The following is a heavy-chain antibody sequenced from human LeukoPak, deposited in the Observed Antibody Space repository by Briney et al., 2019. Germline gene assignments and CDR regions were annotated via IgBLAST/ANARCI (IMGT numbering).Heavy chain of an antibody. J-gene: IGHJ5*02. CDR2: INHSGST. D-gene: IGHD3-10*01. CDR3: AREVRSYGSGSYYPNWFDP. CDR1: GGSFSGYY. Sequence: SETLSLTCAVYGGSFSGYYWSWIRQPPGKGLEWIGEINHSGSTNYNPSLKSRVTISVDTSKNQFSLKLSSVTAADTAVYYCAREVRSYGSGSYYPNWFDPWGQGTLVTVSS. V-gene: IGHV4-34*01.